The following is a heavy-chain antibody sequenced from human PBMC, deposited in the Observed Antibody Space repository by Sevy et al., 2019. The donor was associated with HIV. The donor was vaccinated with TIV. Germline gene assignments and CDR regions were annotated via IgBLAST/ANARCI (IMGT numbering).Heavy chain of an antibody. V-gene: IGHV3-15*01. CDR2: IKSKPDGGTT. D-gene: IGHD2-8*02. J-gene: IGHJ6*02. Sequence: GWSLRLSCAASGFTFTYAWMSWVRQAPGKGLEWVGRIKSKPDGGTTDYAAPVKGRFTISRDDPKNTVYLQMNSLKTEDTAVYYCATDPIIVLLVTDGMDVWGQGTTVTVSS. CDR3: ATDPIIVLLVTDGMDV. CDR1: GFTFTYAW.